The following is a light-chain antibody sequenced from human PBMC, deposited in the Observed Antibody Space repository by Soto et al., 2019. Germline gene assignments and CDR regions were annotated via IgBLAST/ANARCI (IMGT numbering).Light chain of an antibody. CDR2: DAT. V-gene: IGKV3-15*01. CDR3: QQYNNWST. J-gene: IGKJ1*01. CDR1: QSVRSN. Sequence: IVMTQFPATLSVFPGERATLSCRASQSVRSNLDWYQQKPGQAPRLLIYDATTRATGIPARFNGSGSGTEFTLSISSLQSEDIAVYYCQQYNNWSTFGQGTKVEIK.